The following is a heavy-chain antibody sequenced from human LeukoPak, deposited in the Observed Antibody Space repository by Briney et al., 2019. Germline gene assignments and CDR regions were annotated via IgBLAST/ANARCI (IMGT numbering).Heavy chain of an antibody. CDR1: GYTFTSYG. Sequence: ASVKVSCKASGYTFTSYGISCVRQAPGQGLEWMGWISAYNGNTNYAQKLQGRVTMTTDTSTSTAYMELRSLRSDDTAVYYCARELVVVAATGGADYWGQGTLVTVSS. CDR3: ARELVVVAATGGADY. CDR2: ISAYNGNT. D-gene: IGHD2-15*01. J-gene: IGHJ4*02. V-gene: IGHV1-18*01.